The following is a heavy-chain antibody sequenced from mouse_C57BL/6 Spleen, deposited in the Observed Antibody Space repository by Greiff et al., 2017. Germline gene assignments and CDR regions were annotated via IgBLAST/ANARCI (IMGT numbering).Heavy chain of an antibody. CDR3: ARGGLYYGSSYFDY. Sequence: VAYISSGRSTIHYPDTVKARFTTSRDNAKNTLFLQMTCLGSEDTAMYYCARGGLYYGSSYFDYWGQGTTLTVSS. CDR2: ISSGRSTI. V-gene: IGHV5-17*01. D-gene: IGHD1-1*01. J-gene: IGHJ2*01.